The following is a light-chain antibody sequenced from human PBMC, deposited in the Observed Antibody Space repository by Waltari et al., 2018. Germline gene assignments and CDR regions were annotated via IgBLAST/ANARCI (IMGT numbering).Light chain of an antibody. CDR2: SDD. V-gene: IGLV1-44*01. J-gene: IGLJ3*02. Sequence: QSVLTQPPSASGTPGQRVTISCSGSSSNIGTNTVNWYVHLPGMAPNLLIYSDDKRPSGVPDRISGSKSGTSASLAISVLQSEDEADYYCATWDDGLNGPEFGGGTKLTVL. CDR3: ATWDDGLNGPE. CDR1: SSNIGTNT.